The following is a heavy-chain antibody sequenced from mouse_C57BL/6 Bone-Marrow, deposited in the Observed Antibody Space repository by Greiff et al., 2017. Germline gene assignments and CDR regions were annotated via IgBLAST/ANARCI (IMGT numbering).Heavy chain of an antibody. D-gene: IGHD1-2*01. CDR2: IDPSDSYT. Sequence: QVHVKQPGAELVRPGTSVKLSCKASGYTFTSYWMHWVKQRPGQGLEWIGVIDPSDSYTNYNQKFKGKATLTVDTSSSTAYMQLSSLTSEDSAVYYCARLLRRWYFDVWGTGTTVTVSS. CDR1: GYTFTSYW. J-gene: IGHJ1*03. V-gene: IGHV1-59*01. CDR3: ARLLRRWYFDV.